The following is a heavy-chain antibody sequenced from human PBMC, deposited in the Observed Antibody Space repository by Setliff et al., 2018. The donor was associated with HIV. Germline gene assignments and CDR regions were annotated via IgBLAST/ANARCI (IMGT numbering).Heavy chain of an antibody. V-gene: IGHV1-18*01. CDR1: GYIFTNQY. Sequence: GASVMVSCKASGYIFTNQYITWVRQAPGQGLEWMGWISPHNGNTKYGEKFQARVTMTADTPMTAAYMELRSLTSDDTAVYYCAKGYTWSVVGALDVWGQGTRVTVSS. J-gene: IGHJ3*01. D-gene: IGHD1-1*01. CDR3: AKGYTWSVVGALDV. CDR2: ISPHNGNT.